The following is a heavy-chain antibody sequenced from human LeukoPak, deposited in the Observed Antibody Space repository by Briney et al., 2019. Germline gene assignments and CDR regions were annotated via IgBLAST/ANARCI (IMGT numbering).Heavy chain of an antibody. CDR3: ARDMATGTTGGDY. J-gene: IGHJ4*02. CDR1: GFTFSSYA. V-gene: IGHV3-30*04. D-gene: IGHD1-1*01. CDR2: ISYDGSNK. Sequence: PGRSLRLSCAASGFTFSSYAMHWVRQAPGKGQDWVAVISYDGSNKYYADSVKGRFTISRDNSKNTLYLQMNSLRAEDTAVYYCARDMATGTTGGDYWGQGTLVTVSS.